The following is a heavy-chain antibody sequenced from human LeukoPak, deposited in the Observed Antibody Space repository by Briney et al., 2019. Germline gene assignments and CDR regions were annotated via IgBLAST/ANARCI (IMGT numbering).Heavy chain of an antibody. D-gene: IGHD6-6*01. Sequence: GASVKVSCKASGYTLTGYYMHWVRRAPGQGLEWMGWINPNSGGTNYAQKFQGRVTMTRDTSISTAYMELSRLRSDDTAVYYCARDGAARSPPDYWGQGTLVTVSS. J-gene: IGHJ4*02. CDR1: GYTLTGYY. CDR3: ARDGAARSPPDY. CDR2: INPNSGGT. V-gene: IGHV1-2*02.